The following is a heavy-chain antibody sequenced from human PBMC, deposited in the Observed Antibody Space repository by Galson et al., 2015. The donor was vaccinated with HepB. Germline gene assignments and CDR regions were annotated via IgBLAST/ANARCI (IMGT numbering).Heavy chain of an antibody. V-gene: IGHV3-48*03. D-gene: IGHD3-9*01. Sequence: SLRLSCAASGFTFSSYEMNWVRQAPGKGLEWVSYISSSGSTIYYADSVKGRFTISRDNAKNSLYLQMNSLRAEDTAVYYCAREIGGDYDILTGHAIEGYYYYYGMDVWGQGTTVTVSS. J-gene: IGHJ6*02. CDR3: AREIGGDYDILTGHAIEGYYYYYGMDV. CDR2: ISSSGSTI. CDR1: GFTFSSYE.